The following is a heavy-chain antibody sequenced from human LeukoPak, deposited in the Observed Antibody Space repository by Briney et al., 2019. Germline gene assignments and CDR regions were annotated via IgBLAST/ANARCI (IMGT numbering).Heavy chain of an antibody. D-gene: IGHD6-19*01. Sequence: GSLGLSCAASGFTFSSYAMHWARQAPGKGLEWVAVISYDGSNKNYADSVKGRFTISRDNSKNTLYRQMNTLRAEDTALYYCARATVISGCYCHYWGQGTLVTVSS. V-gene: IGHV3-30*01. CDR2: ISYDGSNK. J-gene: IGHJ4*02. CDR1: GFTFSSYA. CDR3: ARATVISGCYCHY.